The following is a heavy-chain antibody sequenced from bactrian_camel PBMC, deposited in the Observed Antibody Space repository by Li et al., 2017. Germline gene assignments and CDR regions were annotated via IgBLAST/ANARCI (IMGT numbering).Heavy chain of an antibody. J-gene: IGHJ6*01. CDR2: ISASGGTT. V-gene: IGHV3S40*01. Sequence: VQLVESGGGLVQPGGSLRLSCSTSGFTFSSYAMYWVRQAPGKGLEWVSAISASGGTTIYADSVKGRFTISRDNAENTVYLQMNSLKPEDTAVYYCVSGGNLYLAFDYWGQGTQVTVS. CDR1: GFTFSSYA. D-gene: IGHD2*01. CDR3: VSGGNLYLAFDY.